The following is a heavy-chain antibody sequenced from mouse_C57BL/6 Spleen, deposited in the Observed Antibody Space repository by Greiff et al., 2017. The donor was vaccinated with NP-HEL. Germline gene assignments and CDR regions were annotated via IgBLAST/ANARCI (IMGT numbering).Heavy chain of an antibody. CDR2: IYWDDDT. CDR3: ARRPIYDGYYDYAMDY. Sequence: QVTLKVSGPGILQSSQTLSLTCSFSGFSLSTSGMGVSWIRQPSGKGLEWLAHIYWDDDTRYNPSLKSRLTISKYTSRNQVFLKITSVDTADTATYYCARRPIYDGYYDYAMDYWGQGTSVTVSS. J-gene: IGHJ4*01. CDR1: GFSLSTSGMG. V-gene: IGHV8-12*01. D-gene: IGHD2-3*01.